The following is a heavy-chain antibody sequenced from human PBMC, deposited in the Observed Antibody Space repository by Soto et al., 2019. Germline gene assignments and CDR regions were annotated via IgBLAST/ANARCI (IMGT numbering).Heavy chain of an antibody. J-gene: IGHJ4*02. CDR3: ARGRSDDYFDY. Sequence: GGSLRLSCAASGFTFSGYYMTWVRQSPGRGLEWVGNIKQDGSEKYYVDSLKGRFTISRDNAKKSLYLQMNSLRVEDTAVYYCARGRSDDYFDYWGQGTLVTVSS. CDR2: IKQDGSEK. V-gene: IGHV3-7*01. D-gene: IGHD2-15*01. CDR1: GFTFSGYY.